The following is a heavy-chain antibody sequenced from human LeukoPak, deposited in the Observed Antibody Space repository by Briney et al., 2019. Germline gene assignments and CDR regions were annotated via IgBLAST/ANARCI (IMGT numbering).Heavy chain of an antibody. CDR1: GFTFNSHG. Sequence: GGSLRLSCAVSGFTFNSHGMSWIRQAPGKGLEWVSSISSRGDYIYYADSVKGRFTLSRDNAKNSLYLQMNSLRAEDTAVYYCASGEQLVEFPYYFDSWGQGTLVTVSS. CDR3: ASGEQLVEFPYYFDS. CDR2: ISSRGDYI. J-gene: IGHJ4*02. D-gene: IGHD6-13*01. V-gene: IGHV3-21*01.